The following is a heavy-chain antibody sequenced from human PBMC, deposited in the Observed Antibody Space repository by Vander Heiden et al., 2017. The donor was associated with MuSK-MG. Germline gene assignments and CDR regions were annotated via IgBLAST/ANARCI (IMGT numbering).Heavy chain of an antibody. CDR1: GFTFSSYS. D-gene: IGHD2-15*01. CDR3: ARGGGYFIY. J-gene: IGHJ4*02. Sequence: EVQLVESGGGLVQPGGSLRLSCAASGFTFSSYSMNWLRQAPGKGLEWVSYISTGSSTIYYADSVKGRFTIFRDNAKNSLYLQMNSLRAEDTAVYYCARGGGYFIYWGQGTLVTVSS. CDR2: ISTGSSTI. V-gene: IGHV3-48*01.